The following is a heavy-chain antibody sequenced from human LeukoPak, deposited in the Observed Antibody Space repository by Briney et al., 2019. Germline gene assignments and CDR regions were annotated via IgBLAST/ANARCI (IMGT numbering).Heavy chain of an antibody. J-gene: IGHJ4*02. CDR2: ISGSGGST. D-gene: IGHD6-19*01. V-gene: IGHV3-23*01. Sequence: GGSLRLSCAASGFTFSIYAMTWVRQAPGKGLEWVSAISGSGGSTYYADSVKGRFTISRDNSKNTLYLQMNSLRAEDTAVYYCAKVPVAVAGRQDYWGQGTLVTVSS. CDR1: GFTFSIYA. CDR3: AKVPVAVAGRQDY.